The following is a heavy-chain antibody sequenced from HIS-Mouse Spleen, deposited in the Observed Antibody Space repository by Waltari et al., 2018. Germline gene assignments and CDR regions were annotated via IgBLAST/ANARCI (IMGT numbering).Heavy chain of an antibody. CDR2: ISYDGSNK. Sequence: QVQLVESGGGVVQPGRSLRLSCAASGFTVSSHGRPWVRQAPGKGLEWVAVISYDGSNKYYADSVKGRFTISRDNSKNTLYLQMNSLRAEDTAVYYCAKASSGWLDYWGQGTLVTVSS. V-gene: IGHV3-30*18. CDR1: GFTVSSHG. J-gene: IGHJ4*02. D-gene: IGHD6-19*01. CDR3: AKASSGWLDY.